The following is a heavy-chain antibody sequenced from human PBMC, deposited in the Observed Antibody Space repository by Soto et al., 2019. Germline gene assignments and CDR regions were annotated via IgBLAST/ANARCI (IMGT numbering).Heavy chain of an antibody. D-gene: IGHD3-10*01. Sequence: SETLSLTCTVYGGSISSYYWSWIRQPPGKGLEWIGYIYYSGSTNYNPSLKSRVTISVDTSKNQFSLKLSSVTAADTAVYYCARGRGYFGSGSYQRRAHHRFEPWGQGPLVTVSS. V-gene: IGHV4-59*12. CDR2: IYYSGST. J-gene: IGHJ5*02. CDR1: GGSISSYY. CDR3: ARGRGYFGSGSYQRRAHHRFEP.